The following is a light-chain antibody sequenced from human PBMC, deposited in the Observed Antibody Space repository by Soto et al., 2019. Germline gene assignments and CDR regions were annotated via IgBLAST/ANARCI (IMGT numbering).Light chain of an antibody. Sequence: DIQMTQSPSSVSASVGDRVTITFRASQSISSWLAWYQQKPGEAPKLLIYAASNLLSGVPSRFRGSGSGAGFTLTTTSLQPEDFATYFCPRANSFPLTVGGGTKVDI. CDR2: AAS. J-gene: IGKJ4*01. V-gene: IGKV1-12*01. CDR3: PRANSFPLT. CDR1: QSISSW.